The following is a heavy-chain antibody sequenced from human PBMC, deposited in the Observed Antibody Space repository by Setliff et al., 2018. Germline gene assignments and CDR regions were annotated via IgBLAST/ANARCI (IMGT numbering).Heavy chain of an antibody. CDR1: GYTFSSYG. D-gene: IGHD2-15*01. CDR3: ARAPPKIVVTVAALDY. J-gene: IGHJ4*02. V-gene: IGHV1-3*01. CDR2: INAANGNT. Sequence: ASVKVSCKASGYTFSSYGVHWVRQAPGQRLEWMGWINAANGNTKYSQKFQGRVTITRDTSASTVYMELSSLRYEETAVFYCARAPPKIVVTVAALDYWGQGALVTVSS.